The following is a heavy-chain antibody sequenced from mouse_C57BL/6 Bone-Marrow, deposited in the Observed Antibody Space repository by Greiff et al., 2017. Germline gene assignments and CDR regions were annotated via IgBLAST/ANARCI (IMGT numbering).Heavy chain of an antibody. CDR1: GFNIKDDY. Sequence: VHVKQSGAELVRPGASVKLSCTASGFNIKDDYMHWVKQRPEQGLEWIGWIDPENGDTEYASKFQGKATITADTSSNTAYLQLSSLTSEDTAVYYCTTSNCDDYWGQGTTLTVSS. CDR3: TTSNCDDY. D-gene: IGHD4-1*01. J-gene: IGHJ2*01. V-gene: IGHV14-4*01. CDR2: IDPENGDT.